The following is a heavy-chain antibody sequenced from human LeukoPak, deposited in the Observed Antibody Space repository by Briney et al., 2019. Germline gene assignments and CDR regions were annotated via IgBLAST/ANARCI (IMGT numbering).Heavy chain of an antibody. V-gene: IGHV4-30-2*01. CDR1: GDTISSGGFY. CDR2: IYHSGSA. CDR3: ARQEGGSNGRLFY. D-gene: IGHD2-15*01. J-gene: IGHJ4*02. Sequence: ASETLSLTCTVSGDTISSGGFYWSWIRQPPGKGLEWIGDIYHSGSAYYNPSLKSRVTISVDVTKNQFSLRLSSVTAADTAVYYCARQEGGSNGRLFYWDQGTLVTVSS.